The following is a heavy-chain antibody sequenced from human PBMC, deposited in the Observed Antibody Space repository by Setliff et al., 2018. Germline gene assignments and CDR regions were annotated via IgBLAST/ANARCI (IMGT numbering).Heavy chain of an antibody. J-gene: IGHJ4*02. CDR2: VSFGGNT. CDR1: GVSFSSTTFY. CDR3: VIPFCAGATCPPS. V-gene: IGHV4-39*07. D-gene: IGHD2-21*01. Sequence: SSETLSLTCNVSGVSFSSTTFYWAWIRQSPGKGLEWIGSVSFGGNTYYNPSLKSRVTISLDTSKNQFSLKLNSVTAADTAVYYCVIPFCAGATCPPSWGQGTQVTVSS.